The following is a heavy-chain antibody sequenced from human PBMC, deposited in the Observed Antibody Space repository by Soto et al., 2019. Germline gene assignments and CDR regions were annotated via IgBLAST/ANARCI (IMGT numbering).Heavy chain of an antibody. D-gene: IGHD3-22*01. CDR3: ARARSSGYWTYGMDV. CDR2: ISNDGSNK. CDR1: GFTFSNYA. Sequence: QVQLVESGGGVVQPGRSLRLSCAASGFTFSNYALHWVRQAPGKGLDWLAVISNDGSNKYYADSVKGRFTISRDNSKNXXTLYLQMNSLRVEDTAMYYCARARSSGYWTYGMDVWGQGTTVTVSS. J-gene: IGHJ6*02. V-gene: IGHV3-30-3*01.